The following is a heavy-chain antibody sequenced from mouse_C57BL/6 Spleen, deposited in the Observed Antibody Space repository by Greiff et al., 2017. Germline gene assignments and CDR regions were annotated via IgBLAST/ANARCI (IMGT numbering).Heavy chain of an antibody. J-gene: IGHJ1*03. CDR1: GYAFSSSW. D-gene: IGHD2-14*01. Sequence: QVQLQQSGPELVKPGASVKISCKASGYAFSSSWMNWVKQRPGKGLEWIGRIYPGDGDTNYNGKFKGKATLTADKSSSTAYMQLSSLTSEDSAGYFCARGTGGDFDVWGTGTTVNVSS. CDR2: IYPGDGDT. CDR3: ARGTGGDFDV. V-gene: IGHV1-82*01.